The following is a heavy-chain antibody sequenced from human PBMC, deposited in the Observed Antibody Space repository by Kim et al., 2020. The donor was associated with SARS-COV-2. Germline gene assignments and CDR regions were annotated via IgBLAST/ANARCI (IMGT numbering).Heavy chain of an antibody. D-gene: IGHD3-10*01. Sequence: GGSLRLSCAASGFTFGDYAMHWVRQAPGKGLEWVSGISWNSGSIGYADSVKGRFTISRDNAKNSLYLQMNSLRAEDTALYYCAKDVVTMVRGVMGYYYYGMDVWGQGTTVTVSS. J-gene: IGHJ6*02. CDR1: GFTFGDYA. CDR3: AKDVVTMVRGVMGYYYYGMDV. CDR2: ISWNSGSI. V-gene: IGHV3-9*01.